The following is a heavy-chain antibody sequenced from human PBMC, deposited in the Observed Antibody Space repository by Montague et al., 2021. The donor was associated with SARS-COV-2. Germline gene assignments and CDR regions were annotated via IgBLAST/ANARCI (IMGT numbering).Heavy chain of an antibody. CDR1: GGSIISTTSN. J-gene: IGHJ5*02. D-gene: IGHD3-10*02. CDR2: IYYTANT. V-gene: IGHV4-39*01. CDR3: ARDRLCYGWFDP. Sequence: SETLSLTCTVSGGSIISTTSNWGWIRQPPRKGLEWIGSIYYTANTYYTPSLKTRVTISVDTSKNQFSLRLRSVTAADTAVYYCARDRLCYGWFDPWGQGTLVTVSS.